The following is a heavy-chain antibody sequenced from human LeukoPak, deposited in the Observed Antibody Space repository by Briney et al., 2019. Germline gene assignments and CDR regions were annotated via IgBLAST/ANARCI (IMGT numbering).Heavy chain of an antibody. D-gene: IGHD1/OR15-1a*01. CDR1: GGSISGSYW. J-gene: IGHJ5*02. CDR3: AKQKGLDP. V-gene: IGHV4-4*02. CDR2: IYHSGST. Sequence: SETLSLTCGVSGGSISGSYWWSWVRQPPGKGLEWIGEIYHSGSTNYNPSLKSRVTISMDKSKDQFSLNLSSVTAADTAVYYCAKQKGLDPWGQGTLVAVSS.